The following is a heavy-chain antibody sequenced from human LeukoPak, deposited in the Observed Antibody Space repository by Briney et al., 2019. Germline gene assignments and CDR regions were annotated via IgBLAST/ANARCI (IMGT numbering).Heavy chain of an antibody. J-gene: IGHJ6*03. CDR1: GFTFSSYS. V-gene: IGHV3-21*01. CDR2: ISSSSSYI. CDR3: AKVNSPYYYYMDV. D-gene: IGHD1/OR15-1a*01. Sequence: GGSLRLSCAASGFTFSSYSMNWVRQAPGKGLEWVSSISSSSSYIYYADSVKGRFTISRDNAKNSLYLQMNSLRAEDTAVYYCAKVNSPYYYYMDVWGKGTTVTVSS.